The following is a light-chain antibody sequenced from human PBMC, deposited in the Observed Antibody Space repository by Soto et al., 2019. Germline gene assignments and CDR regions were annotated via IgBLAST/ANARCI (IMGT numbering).Light chain of an antibody. CDR3: QQYGSSRT. CDR2: GAS. CDR1: QSVSSNY. V-gene: IGKV3-20*01. Sequence: EIVLTQSPGTLSLSPGERATLSCRASQSVSSNYLAWYQQKPGQAPRLLIYGASSRATGIPDRFSGSGSGTDSPLTISRLEPEDFSVYYCQQYGSSRTFGQGTRLEIK. J-gene: IGKJ5*01.